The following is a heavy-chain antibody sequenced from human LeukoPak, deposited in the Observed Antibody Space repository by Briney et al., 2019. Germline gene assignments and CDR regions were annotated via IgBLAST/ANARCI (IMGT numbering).Heavy chain of an antibody. CDR2: IYSGGST. CDR3: ARDSGWYSGPYYFDY. Sequence: TGGSLRLSCAASGFTVSSNYMSWVRQAPRKGLELDSVIYSGGSTYYADSVKGRFTISRDNSKNTLYLQMNSLRAEDTAVYYCARDSGWYSGPYYFDYWGQGTLVTVSS. D-gene: IGHD6-19*01. J-gene: IGHJ4*02. CDR1: GFTVSSNY. V-gene: IGHV3-66*01.